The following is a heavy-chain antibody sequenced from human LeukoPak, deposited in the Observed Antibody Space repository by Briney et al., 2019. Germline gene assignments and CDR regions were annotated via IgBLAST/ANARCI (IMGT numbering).Heavy chain of an antibody. CDR1: GFTFSSYA. J-gene: IGHJ4*02. CDR2: ISGSGGST. CDR3: AKVRPGEYSSGWYGGDEYYFDY. V-gene: IGHV3-23*01. Sequence: PGGSLRLSCAASGFTFSSYAMSWVRQAPGKGLEWVSAISGSGGSTYYADSVKGRFTISRDNSKNTLYLQMNSLRAEDTAVYYCAKVRPGEYSSGWYGGDEYYFDYWGQGTLVTVSS. D-gene: IGHD6-19*01.